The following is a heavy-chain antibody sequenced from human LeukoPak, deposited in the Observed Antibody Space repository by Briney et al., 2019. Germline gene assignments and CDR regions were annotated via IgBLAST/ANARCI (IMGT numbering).Heavy chain of an antibody. D-gene: IGHD1-14*01. CDR3: ARHGTGQKAFDF. CDR2: IYYSGHT. CDR1: GGSISNYY. Sequence: SETLSLTCTVSGGSISNYYWSWIRQPPGKGLEWIGQIYYSGHTKYNPSLKSRVTISVDTSKNQFSLKLSPVTAADTAVYYCARHGTGQKAFDFWGQGTMVTVSS. V-gene: IGHV4-59*08. J-gene: IGHJ3*01.